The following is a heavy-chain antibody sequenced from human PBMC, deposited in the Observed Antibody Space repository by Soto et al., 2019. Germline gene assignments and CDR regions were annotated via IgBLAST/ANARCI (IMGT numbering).Heavy chain of an antibody. J-gene: IGHJ5*02. V-gene: IGHV4-59*12. D-gene: IGHD3-10*01. CDR2: LYNTGST. CDR3: ARGLGP. CDR1: GASISRYY. Sequence: SETLSLTCAVSGASISRYYWSWIRQSPGKGLEWIGYLYNTGSTIYNPSLKSRVTISVDTSKNQFSLKLSSVTAADTAVYYCARGLGPWGQGTLVTFSS.